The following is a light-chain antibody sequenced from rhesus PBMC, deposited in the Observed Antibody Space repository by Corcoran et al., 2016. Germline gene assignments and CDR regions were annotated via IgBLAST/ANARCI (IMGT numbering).Light chain of an antibody. J-gene: IGKJ1*01. CDR1: QGISYW. CDR3: QQHYNSRT. CDR2: RAF. Sequence: DIQMTQSPSSLSASVGDRVTITCRASQGISYWLAWYQQKPGKAPKLLISRAFNLEIGVPSRFSGSGSGTDFTLTIRSLQPEDIATYYCQQHYNSRTFGQGTKVKIK. V-gene: IGKV1-69*01.